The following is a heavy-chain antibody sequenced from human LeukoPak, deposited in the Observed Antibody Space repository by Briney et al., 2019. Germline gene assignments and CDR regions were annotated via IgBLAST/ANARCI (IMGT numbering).Heavy chain of an antibody. CDR3: ARDAWLVGTTNLYYFDY. J-gene: IGHJ4*02. Sequence: GASVKVSCKASGYTFTGYYMHWVRQAPGQGLEWMGWINPNSGDTNYAQKFQGRVTMTRDPSISTAYMALTRLRSDDTAVYYCARDAWLVGTTNLYYFDYWGQGTLVTVSS. V-gene: IGHV1-2*02. CDR2: INPNSGDT. D-gene: IGHD1-26*01. CDR1: GYTFTGYY.